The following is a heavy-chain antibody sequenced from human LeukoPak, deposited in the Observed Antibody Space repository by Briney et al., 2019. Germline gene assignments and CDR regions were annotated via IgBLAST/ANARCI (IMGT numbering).Heavy chain of an antibody. D-gene: IGHD6-13*01. CDR1: GGSISSYY. J-gene: IGHJ4*02. CDR3: ARGQYSSSWYYFDY. Sequence: SETLSLTCTVSGGSISSYYWSWIRQPPGKGLEWIGYIYYSGSTNYNPSLKSRVTISVDTSKNQFSLKLSSVTAADTAVYYCARGQYSSSWYYFDYWGQGTLVTVSS. CDR2: IYYSGST. V-gene: IGHV4-59*01.